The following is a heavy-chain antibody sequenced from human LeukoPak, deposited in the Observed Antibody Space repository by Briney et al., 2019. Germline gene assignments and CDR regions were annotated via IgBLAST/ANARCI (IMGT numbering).Heavy chain of an antibody. Sequence: GGSLRLSCAASGFTFSSYAMSWVRQAPGKGLEWVSAISGSGGSTYYADSVKGRFTISRDNSKNTLYLQMNSLRAEDTAVYCCAKGLGSSGWYYYYYMDVWGKGTTVTVSS. V-gene: IGHV3-23*01. CDR2: ISGSGGST. J-gene: IGHJ6*03. D-gene: IGHD6-19*01. CDR3: AKGLGSSGWYYYYYMDV. CDR1: GFTFSSYA.